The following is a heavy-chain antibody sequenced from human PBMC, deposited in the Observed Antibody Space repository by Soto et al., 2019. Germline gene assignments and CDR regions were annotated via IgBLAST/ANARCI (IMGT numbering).Heavy chain of an antibody. CDR2: ISAYNGNT. CDR1: GYSFTTFV. V-gene: IGHV1-18*01. CDR3: ARDHSIYSSGWYFDY. J-gene: IGHJ4*02. Sequence: QVQLVQSGVEVKKPGASVKVSCKASGYSFTTFVITWVRQAPGQGLEWMGWISAYNGNTEYAQRLQGRVTMTTDTSPSTSYMELPRLRSDDTAVYYCARDHSIYSSGWYFDYWGQGTLVTVSS. D-gene: IGHD6-19*01.